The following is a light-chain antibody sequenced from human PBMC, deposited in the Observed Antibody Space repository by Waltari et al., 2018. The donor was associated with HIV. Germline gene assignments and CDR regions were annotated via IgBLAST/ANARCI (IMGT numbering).Light chain of an antibody. V-gene: IGLV2-11*01. CDR2: DVS. CDR1: SSDVCGYNY. Sequence: QSALTQPRSVSGSPGQSVTISCTGTSSDVCGYNYVSWYQHHPGKAPKLMIYDVSKRPSGVPDRFSGSKSGNTASLTISGLQAEDEADYYCCSYAGSYSLVFGGGTKLTVL. CDR3: CSYAGSYSLV. J-gene: IGLJ2*01.